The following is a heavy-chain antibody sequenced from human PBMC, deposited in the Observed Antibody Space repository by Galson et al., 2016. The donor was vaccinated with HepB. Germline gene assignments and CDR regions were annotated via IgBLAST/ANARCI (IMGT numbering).Heavy chain of an antibody. J-gene: IGHJ4*02. CDR2: IYQSGTT. Sequence: SETLSLTCVVSGHSISSAYWWSWVRQPPGKGLEWIGEIYQSGTTNYNPSLEGRVTISVDKAKNQFSLSLTSLTAADKAVYYCASKYTVLDYWGQGTLATVSS. V-gene: IGHV4-4*02. CDR1: GHSISSAYW. D-gene: IGHD4-17*01. CDR3: ASKYTVLDY.